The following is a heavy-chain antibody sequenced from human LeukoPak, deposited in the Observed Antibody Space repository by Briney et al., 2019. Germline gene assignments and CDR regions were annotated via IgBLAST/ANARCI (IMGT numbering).Heavy chain of an antibody. CDR3: VKDSEMATINAFDI. V-gene: IGHV3-64D*06. D-gene: IGHD5-24*01. Sequence: GGSLRLSCSASGXTFSDYALHWVRQAPGKGLEYVSEISSNGGSTYYADSVKGRFTISRDNSKNTLYLQISSLRAEDTAVYYCVKDSEMATINAFDIWGQGTMVTVSS. J-gene: IGHJ3*02. CDR1: GXTFSDYA. CDR2: ISSNGGST.